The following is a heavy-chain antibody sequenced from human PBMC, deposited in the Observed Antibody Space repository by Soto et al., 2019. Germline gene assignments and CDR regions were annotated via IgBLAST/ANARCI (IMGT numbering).Heavy chain of an antibody. CDR1: GFSFGSYA. Sequence: GSLRLSCAASGFSFGSYALSWVRQAPGKGLEWVSTISGSDGKAFYADSVKGRFSISRDTSQNTLYLQMNSLRADDTAIYYCARWSYLDYWGQGTRVTV. CDR3: ARWSYLDY. D-gene: IGHD3-3*01. CDR2: ISGSDGKA. V-gene: IGHV3-23*01. J-gene: IGHJ4*02.